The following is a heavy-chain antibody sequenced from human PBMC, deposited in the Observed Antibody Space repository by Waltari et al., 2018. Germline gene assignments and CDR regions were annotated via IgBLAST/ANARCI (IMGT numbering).Heavy chain of an antibody. J-gene: IGHJ6*02. CDR3: ARGNTKYGMDV. CDR2: LYHAGNT. V-gene: IGHV3-53*01. Sequence: EVQLVESGGHLIQPGGSLRLSCAASSFHVSRYYMNWVRQAPGKGLEWVSILYHAGNTYYADSVKGRFTFSRDNSKNTLYLQMNSLRAEDTAVYYCARGNTKYGMDVWGQGTTVTVSS. CDR1: SFHVSRYY. D-gene: IGHD3-10*01.